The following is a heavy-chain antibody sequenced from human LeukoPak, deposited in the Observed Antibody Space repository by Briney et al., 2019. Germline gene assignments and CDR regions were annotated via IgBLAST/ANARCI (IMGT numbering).Heavy chain of an antibody. J-gene: IGHJ4*02. CDR3: ARGSSSWYGRPFDY. V-gene: IGHV4-34*01. CDR2: INHSGST. Sequence: SETLSLTCAVYGGSFSGYYWSWIRQPLGKGLEWIGEINHSGSTNYNPSLKSRVTISVDTSKNRFSLKLSSVTAADTAVYYCARGSSSWYGRPFDYWGQGTLVTVSS. CDR1: GGSFSGYY. D-gene: IGHD6-13*01.